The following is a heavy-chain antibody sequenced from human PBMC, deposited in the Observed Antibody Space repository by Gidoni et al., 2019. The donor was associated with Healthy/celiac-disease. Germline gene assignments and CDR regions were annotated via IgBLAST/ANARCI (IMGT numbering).Heavy chain of an antibody. J-gene: IGHJ4*02. Sequence: QVQLQESGPGLFKPSWTLSLTSAVSGGSLSSSNWWRWVRQPPGQGLEWIGEIYHRWSTHYNPSLKSRCTISVEKSKNQFSLKLSSVTAADTAVYYCASQWLAFDYWGQGTLVTVSA. CDR2: IYHRWST. V-gene: IGHV4-4*02. CDR1: GGSLSSSNW. CDR3: ASQWLAFDY. D-gene: IGHD6-19*01.